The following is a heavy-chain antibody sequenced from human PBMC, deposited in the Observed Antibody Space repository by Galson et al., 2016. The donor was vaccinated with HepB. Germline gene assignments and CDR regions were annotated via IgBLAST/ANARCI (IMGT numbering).Heavy chain of an antibody. CDR3: AKGGQWFDPMTGDFDI. Sequence: SLRLSCAASGFTFSGYAMSWVRQAPGKGLQWVSTISGSGDNTYYGDSVKGRFAVSRDNSKNTLYLQLNSLRAEDTALYYCAKGGQWFDPMTGDFDIWGQGTMVTVSS. CDR1: GFTFSGYA. CDR2: ISGSGDNT. V-gene: IGHV3-23*01. D-gene: IGHD3-10*01. J-gene: IGHJ3*02.